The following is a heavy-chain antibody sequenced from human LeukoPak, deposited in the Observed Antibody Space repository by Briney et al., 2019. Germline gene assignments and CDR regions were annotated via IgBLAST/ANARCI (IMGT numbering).Heavy chain of an antibody. J-gene: IGHJ6*03. CDR2: IRYDANNK. V-gene: IGHV3-30*02. Sequence: GGSLRLSCAASGFTFSNYDISWIRQAPGKGLEWVAFIRYDANNKYYADSVKGRFTISRDNSKNTLYLQMNSLRAEDTAVYYCAKGYYYYYMDVWGKGTTVTVSS. CDR3: AKGYYYYYMDV. CDR1: GFTFSNYD.